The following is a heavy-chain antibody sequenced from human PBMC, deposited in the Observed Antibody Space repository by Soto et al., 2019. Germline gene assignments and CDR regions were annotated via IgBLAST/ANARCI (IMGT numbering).Heavy chain of an antibody. Sequence: QVQLQQSGPGLVKPSQTLSLSCAISGDSVSSKRAAWNWIRQSPSRGLEWLGRTYYRSKWYNDYAISVKSRISINVDSSKNHFSLQLNSLTPEDTAVYYCARYESPDAVFDIWGQGTMVTVSS. D-gene: IGHD3-16*01. CDR2: TYYRSKWYN. CDR3: ARYESPDAVFDI. CDR1: GDSVSSKRAA. J-gene: IGHJ3*02. V-gene: IGHV6-1*01.